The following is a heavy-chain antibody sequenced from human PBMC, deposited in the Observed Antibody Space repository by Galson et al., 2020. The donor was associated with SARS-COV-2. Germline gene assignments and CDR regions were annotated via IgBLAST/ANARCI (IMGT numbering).Heavy chain of an antibody. Sequence: SETLSLTCTVSGGSISSYYWSWIRQPPGKGLEWIGYIYYSGSTNYNPSLKSRVTISVDTSKNQFSLKLSSVTAADTAVYYCARSGADLSYYYYGMDVWGQGTTVTVSS. CDR1: GGSISSYY. CDR3: ARSGADLSYYYYGMDV. V-gene: IGHV4-59*01. D-gene: IGHD6-13*01. CDR2: IYYSGST. J-gene: IGHJ6*02.